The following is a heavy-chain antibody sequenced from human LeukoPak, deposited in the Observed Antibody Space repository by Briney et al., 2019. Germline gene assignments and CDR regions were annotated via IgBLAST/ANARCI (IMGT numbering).Heavy chain of an antibody. Sequence: GGSLRLSCAASGFTFSSYDMSWVREAPGKGLEWVSVISGSGGSTYYADSVKGRFTISRDNSKNTLYLQMNSLRAEDTAVYYCAKDKSGYDIGNWWFDPWGQGTLVTVSS. CDR2: ISGSGGST. J-gene: IGHJ5*02. CDR1: GFTFSSYD. D-gene: IGHD5-12*01. V-gene: IGHV3-23*01. CDR3: AKDKSGYDIGNWWFDP.